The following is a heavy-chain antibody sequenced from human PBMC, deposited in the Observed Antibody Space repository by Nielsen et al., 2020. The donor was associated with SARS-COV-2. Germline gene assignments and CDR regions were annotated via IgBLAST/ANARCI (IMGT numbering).Heavy chain of an antibody. V-gene: IGHV3-7*05. D-gene: IGHD4-11*01. J-gene: IGHJ4*02. CDR1: GLIFSSSW. CDR3: ARDAAYSRFDY. CDR2: INEDGSVV. Sequence: LSLTCAASGLIFSSSWMVWVRQAPGKGLEWVANINEDGSVVNYVDSVKGRFTISRDNAGKSLYLQMNGLRAEDTAVYYCARDAAYSRFDYWGQGTLVTVSS.